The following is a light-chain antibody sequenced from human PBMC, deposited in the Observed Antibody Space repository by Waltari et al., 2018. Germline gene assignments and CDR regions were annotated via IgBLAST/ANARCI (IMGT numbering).Light chain of an antibody. V-gene: IGKV3-15*01. J-gene: IGKJ4*01. Sequence: EIVMTQSPSTLSVSPGERATLSCRASQSVSTNLAWFQQRSGQAPRLLLYGASTRATGIPAKCSGSGSGTEFTLTISSLQSEDFVLYYCQQYESWPLTFGGGTKVEI. CDR2: GAS. CDR1: QSVSTN. CDR3: QQYESWPLT.